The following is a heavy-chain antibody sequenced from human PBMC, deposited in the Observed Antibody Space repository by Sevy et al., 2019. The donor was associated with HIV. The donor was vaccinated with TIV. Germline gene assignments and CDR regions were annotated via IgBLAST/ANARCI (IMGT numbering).Heavy chain of an antibody. CDR1: GFTFSNAW. Sequence: GGSLRLSCAASGFTFSNAWMSWVRQAPGKGLEWVGRIKSKTDGGTTDYAAPVKGRFTISRDDSKNTRYLQMNSLKTEDTAVYYCTTQPQWELFDYWGQGTLVTVSS. CDR2: IKSKTDGGTT. CDR3: TTQPQWELFDY. V-gene: IGHV3-15*01. D-gene: IGHD1-26*01. J-gene: IGHJ4*02.